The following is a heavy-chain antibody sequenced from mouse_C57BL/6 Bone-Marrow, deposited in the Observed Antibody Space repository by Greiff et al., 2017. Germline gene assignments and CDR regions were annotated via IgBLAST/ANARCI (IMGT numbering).Heavy chain of an antibody. CDR2: IYPGSGST. V-gene: IGHV1-55*01. CDR3: AVTTVGMDY. D-gene: IGHD1-1*01. J-gene: IGHJ4*01. Sequence: VQLQQPGAELVKPGASVKMSCKASGYTFTSYWITWVKQRPGQGLEWIGDIYPGSGSTNYNEKFKSKATLTLDTSSSTAYMQLSSLTSEDSAVYYCAVTTVGMDYWGQGTSVTVSS. CDR1: GYTFTSYW.